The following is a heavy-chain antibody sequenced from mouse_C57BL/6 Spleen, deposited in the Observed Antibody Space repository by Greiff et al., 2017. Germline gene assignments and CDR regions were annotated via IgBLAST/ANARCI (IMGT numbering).Heavy chain of an antibody. CDR1: GFTFSDYY. D-gene: IGHD1-1*01. V-gene: IGHV5-16*01. J-gene: IGHJ1*03. CDR3: ARDQGHYYGRSYDWYFDV. CDR2: INYDGSST. Sequence: EVHLVESEGGLVQPGSSMKLSCTASGFTFSDYYMAWVRQVPEKGLEWVANINYDGSSTYYLDSLKSRFIISRDNAKNILYLQMSSLKSEDTATYYCARDQGHYYGRSYDWYFDVWGTGTTVTVSS.